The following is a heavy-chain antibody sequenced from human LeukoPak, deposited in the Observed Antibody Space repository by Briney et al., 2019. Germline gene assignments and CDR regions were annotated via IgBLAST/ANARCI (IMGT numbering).Heavy chain of an antibody. CDR3: ATFSTSSPYYFDY. CDR2: ASPDGSVT. Sequence: GGSLRLSCVASGFTIHNDWMHWVRQAPGKGLVWVSQASPDGSVTSYADSVKGRFTISRDNAKNTLYLQMNSLTAEDTAVYYCATFSTSSPYYFDYWGQGTLVTVSS. D-gene: IGHD1-1*01. V-gene: IGHV3-74*01. J-gene: IGHJ4*02. CDR1: GFTIHNDW.